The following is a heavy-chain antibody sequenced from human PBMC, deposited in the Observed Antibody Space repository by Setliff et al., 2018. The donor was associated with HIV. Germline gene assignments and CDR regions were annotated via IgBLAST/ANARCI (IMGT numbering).Heavy chain of an antibody. CDR2: IRYDGSDK. CDR1: GFSFSRCG. Sequence: PGGSLRLSCAASGFSFSRCGMHWVRQAPGKGLEWVTFIRYDGSDKYYADSVKGRFTIPRDNSKNTLYLQMNNLRAEDAAVYYCAKDDPLFDYWGQGALVTVSS. J-gene: IGHJ4*02. V-gene: IGHV3-30*02. CDR3: AKDDPLFDY.